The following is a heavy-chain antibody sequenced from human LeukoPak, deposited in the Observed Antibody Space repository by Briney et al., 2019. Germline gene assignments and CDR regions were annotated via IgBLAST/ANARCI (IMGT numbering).Heavy chain of an antibody. CDR2: INHSGST. V-gene: IGHV4-34*01. CDR1: GGSFSGYY. D-gene: IGHD6-19*01. CDR3: ARRIAVADHSARFDY. J-gene: IGHJ4*02. Sequence: SETLSLTCAVYGGSFSGYYWSWIRQPPGKGLEWIGEINHSGSTNYNPSLKSRVTISVDTSKNQFSLKLSSVTAADTAVYYCARRIAVADHSARFDYWGQGTLVTVSS.